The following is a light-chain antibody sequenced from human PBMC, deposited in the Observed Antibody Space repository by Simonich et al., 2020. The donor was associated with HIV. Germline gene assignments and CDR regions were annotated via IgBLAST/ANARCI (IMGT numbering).Light chain of an antibody. Sequence: DIVMTQTPLFLSVTPGQPASISYKSSQNLLHSYGKTYLYWSLQKPGQSPQLLIYEVSRRFSGLPDRFSGSGSGTNFTRKISRVEAEDVGVYYCMQGIYLPYTFGQGTKLEIK. CDR1: QNLLHSYGKTY. CDR3: MQGIYLPYT. CDR2: EVS. J-gene: IGKJ2*01. V-gene: IGKV2-29*02.